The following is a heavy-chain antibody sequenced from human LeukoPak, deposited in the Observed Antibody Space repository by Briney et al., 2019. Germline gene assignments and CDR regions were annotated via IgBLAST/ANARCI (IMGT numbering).Heavy chain of an antibody. Sequence: ASVKVSCKASGYTFTDYYIHWVRQAPGHGLEWMGWVNPHCGGTNYAQKFQGRVTMTRDTSISAAYMELSRLRSDDTAVYYCARGPIAAAGTIDYWGQGTLVTVS. CDR2: VNPHCGGT. CDR1: GYTFTDYY. V-gene: IGHV1-2*02. D-gene: IGHD6-13*01. J-gene: IGHJ4*02. CDR3: ARGPIAAAGTIDY.